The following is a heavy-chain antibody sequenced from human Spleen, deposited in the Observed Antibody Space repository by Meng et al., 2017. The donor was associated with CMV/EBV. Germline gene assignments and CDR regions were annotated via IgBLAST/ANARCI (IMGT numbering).Heavy chain of an antibody. CDR1: FTFSNAW. V-gene: IGHV3-15*01. J-gene: IGHJ4*02. CDR2: IKSKTDGGTT. CDR3: TFRIVGATPYYFDY. D-gene: IGHD1-26*01. Sequence: FTFSNAWMSWVRQAPGKGLEWVGRIKSKTDGGTTDYAAPVKGRFTISRDDSKNTLYLQMNSLKTEDTAVYYCTFRIVGATPYYFDYWGQGTPVTVSS.